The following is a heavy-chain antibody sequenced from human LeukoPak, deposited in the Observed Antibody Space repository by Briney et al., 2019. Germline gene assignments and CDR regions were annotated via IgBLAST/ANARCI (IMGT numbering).Heavy chain of an antibody. V-gene: IGHV4-34*01. D-gene: IGHD5-18*01. CDR2: INHSGST. CDR3: ARLNTAISYYFDY. CDR1: GGSFSGYY. Sequence: PSETLSLTCAVYGGSFSGYYWSWIRQPPGKGLEWIGEINHSGSTNYNPSLKSRVTISVDTSKNQFSLKLSSVTAADTAVYYCARLNTAISYYFDYWGQGTLVTVSS. J-gene: IGHJ4*02.